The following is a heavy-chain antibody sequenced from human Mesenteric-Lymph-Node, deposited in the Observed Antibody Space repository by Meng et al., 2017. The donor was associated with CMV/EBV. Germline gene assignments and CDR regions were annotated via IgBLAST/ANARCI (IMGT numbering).Heavy chain of an antibody. CDR1: GLTFSGYW. CDR2: IKQDGSEK. Sequence: GESLKISYVGSGLTFSGYWMTWVRQAPGKGLELVANIKQDGSEKNYVDSVKGRFTISRDNAKNSVYLQMSSLRAEDTAVYYCARADYGDYEGPWFDPWGQGTLVTVSS. CDR3: ARADYGDYEGPWFDP. D-gene: IGHD4-17*01. J-gene: IGHJ5*02. V-gene: IGHV3-7*01.